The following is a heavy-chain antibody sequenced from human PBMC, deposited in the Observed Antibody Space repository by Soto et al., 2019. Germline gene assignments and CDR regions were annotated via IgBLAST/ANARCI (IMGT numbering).Heavy chain of an antibody. Sequence: GALRLSRSAPWFTLSSYCMHWVRHAPGKGLEWVAVISYDGSNKYYADSVKGRFTISRDNSKNTLYLQMNSLRAEDTAVYYCAKASEIMITFGGVIPWGQGTLVTVSS. CDR1: WFTLSSYC. J-gene: IGHJ5*02. V-gene: IGHV3-30*18. CDR3: AKASEIMITFGGVIP. CDR2: ISYDGSNK. D-gene: IGHD3-16*01.